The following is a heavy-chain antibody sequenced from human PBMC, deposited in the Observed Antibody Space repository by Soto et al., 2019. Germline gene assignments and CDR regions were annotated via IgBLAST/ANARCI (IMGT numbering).Heavy chain of an antibody. V-gene: IGHV1-18*01. J-gene: IGHJ4*02. CDR1: GYTFTSYG. CDR2: INAYNGNT. D-gene: IGHD2-8*01. CDR3: AREVYGYGGHFDY. Sequence: ASVKVSCKASGYTFTSYGISWVRQAPGQGLEWMGWINAYNGNTNYAQKFQGRVTMTRNTSISTAYMELSSLRSEDTAVYYCAREVYGYGGHFDYWGQGTLVTVSS.